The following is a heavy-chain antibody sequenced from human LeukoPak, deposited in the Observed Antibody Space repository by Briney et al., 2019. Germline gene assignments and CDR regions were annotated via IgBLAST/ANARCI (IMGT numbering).Heavy chain of an antibody. D-gene: IGHD3-3*01. CDR2: IKQDGSEK. J-gene: IGHJ4*02. CDR3: ARDRDYDFWSGTVVPYYFDY. CDR1: EFPFDDYP. V-gene: IGHV3-7*01. Sequence: GGSLRLSCEASEFPFDDYPLHWVRQAPGKGMEWVANIKQDGSEKYYVDSVKGRFTISRDNAKNSLYLQMNSLRAEDTAVYYCARDRDYDFWSGTVVPYYFDYWGQGTLVTVSS.